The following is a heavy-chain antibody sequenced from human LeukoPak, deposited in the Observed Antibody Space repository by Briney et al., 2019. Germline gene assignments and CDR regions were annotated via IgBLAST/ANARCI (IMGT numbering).Heavy chain of an antibody. CDR3: ARVPGYCSGGSCYSSYYYGMDV. V-gene: IGHV4-39*07. CDR1: GXSISSSSDY. J-gene: IGHJ6*02. CDR2: IYYSGST. Sequence: SETLSLTCTVSGXSISSSSDYWGWIRQPPGKGLEFIWSIYYSGSTNYIPSLKSRVTISVDTYKNQFSLKLSSVTAADTAVYYCARVPGYCSGGSCYSSYYYGMDVWGQGTTVTVSS. D-gene: IGHD2-15*01.